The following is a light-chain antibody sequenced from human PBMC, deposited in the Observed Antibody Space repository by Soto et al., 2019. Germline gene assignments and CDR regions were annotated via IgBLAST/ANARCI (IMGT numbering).Light chain of an antibody. CDR2: DAS. Sequence: EMVLTQSPATLSLSPGERATLSCRASQSVSTYLAWYQQKPGQAPRLLIYDASNRATGIPARFSGSGSGTDFTLTISSLEPEDFAVYYCQQRRNWLTFGGGTKVEIK. J-gene: IGKJ4*01. V-gene: IGKV3-11*01. CDR3: QQRRNWLT. CDR1: QSVSTY.